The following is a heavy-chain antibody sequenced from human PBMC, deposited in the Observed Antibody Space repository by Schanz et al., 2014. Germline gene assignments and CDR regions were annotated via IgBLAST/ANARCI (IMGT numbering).Heavy chain of an antibody. CDR3: ARVHIATYHYNSPGAFDI. D-gene: IGHD3-10*01. V-gene: IGHV1-18*01. CDR2: INAHTGNT. Sequence: QLMQSGSEVRKPGASVKVSCKASGYIFGSHGMTWVRQAPGQGPELMGWINAHTGNTQYAQKCQGRVNMTRDTVTTTVHLELTRLRTDDTAIYYCARVHIATYHYNSPGAFDIWGQGTRDTVSS. CDR1: GYIFGSHG. J-gene: IGHJ3*02.